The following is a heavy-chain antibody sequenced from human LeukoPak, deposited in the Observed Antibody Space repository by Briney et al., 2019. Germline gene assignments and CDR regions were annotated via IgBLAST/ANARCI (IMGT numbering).Heavy chain of an antibody. CDR2: ISGSGGTT. CDR1: GFTFSSYA. J-gene: IGHJ4*02. CDR3: AKDGYYGSGYDYFDY. D-gene: IGHD3-10*01. V-gene: IGHV3-23*01. Sequence: GGSLRVSCAASGFTFSSYAMSWVRQAPGEGLEWVSVISGSGGTTYYADSVKGRFTISRDNSKNTLYLQMNSLRAEDTAVDYCAKDGYYGSGYDYFDYWGQGTLVTVSS.